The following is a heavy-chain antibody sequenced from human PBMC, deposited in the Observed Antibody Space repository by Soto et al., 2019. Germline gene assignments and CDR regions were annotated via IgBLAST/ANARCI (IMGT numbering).Heavy chain of an antibody. CDR2: IIPIFGTA. V-gene: IGHV1-69*13. CDR3: ARDGYDILTGYSGSWFDP. D-gene: IGHD3-9*01. J-gene: IGHJ5*02. CDR1: GGTFSSYA. Sequence: SVKVSCKASGGTFSSYAISWVRQAPGQGLEWMGGIIPIFGTANYAQKFQGRVTITADESTSTAYMELSSLRSEDTAVYYCARDGYDILTGYSGSWFDPWGQGTLVTVSS.